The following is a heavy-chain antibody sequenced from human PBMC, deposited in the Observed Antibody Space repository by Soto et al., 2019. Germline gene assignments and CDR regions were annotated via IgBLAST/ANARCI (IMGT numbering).Heavy chain of an antibody. CDR3: ARDLGGYASH. V-gene: IGHV3-74*01. D-gene: IGHD3-16*01. CDR1: GFMFSNYW. J-gene: IGHJ4*02. Sequence: EVQLVESGGGLVQPGGSLRLSCAASGFMFSNYWMHWVRQAPGKGPVWVSRINTDGSTTNYADSVKGRFTISRDNAKNTLYLQTNSLGAEDTAVYYCARDLGGYASHWGQGTLFTVSS. CDR2: INTDGSTT.